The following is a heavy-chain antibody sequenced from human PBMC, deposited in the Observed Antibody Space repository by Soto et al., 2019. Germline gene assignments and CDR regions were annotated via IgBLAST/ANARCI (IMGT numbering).Heavy chain of an antibody. CDR1: GGSVSSYY. D-gene: IGHD5-12*01. Sequence: SETLSLTCTVSGGSVSSYYWSWIRQPPGKGLEWIGYIYHSGSTNYNPTLRSRVTMSVDTSKNQISLKLSSVTAADTAMYYCGRTGYSGYYMDVWGKGTTVTVSS. CDR3: GRTGYSGYYMDV. V-gene: IGHV4-59*08. CDR2: IYHSGST. J-gene: IGHJ6*03.